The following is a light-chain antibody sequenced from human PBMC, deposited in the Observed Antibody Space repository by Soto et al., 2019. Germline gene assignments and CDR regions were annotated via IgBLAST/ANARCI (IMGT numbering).Light chain of an antibody. CDR2: DAS. Sequence: EIVLTQSPATLSLSPGERATLSCRASQSVGSDLAWYQQKLGQAPRLLIYDASNRATGIPARFSGSGSGTDFNLTISSLEPEDFAVYYCQQRSNLPRTFGQGTKVEIK. CDR3: QQRSNLPRT. J-gene: IGKJ1*01. CDR1: QSVGSD. V-gene: IGKV3-11*01.